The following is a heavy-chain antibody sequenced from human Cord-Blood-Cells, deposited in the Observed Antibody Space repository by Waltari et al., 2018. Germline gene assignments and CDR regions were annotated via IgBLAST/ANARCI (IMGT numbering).Heavy chain of an antibody. J-gene: IGHJ6*03. Sequence: QVQLQQSGPGLVKPSQTLSLTCAISGSSVSRNSAAWNWIRQSPSRGLEWLGRTYYRSKWYNDYAVSVKSRITINPDTSKNQFSLQLNSVTPEDTAVYYCARGQYYYDSSGYYYYYYYMDVWGKGTTVTVSS. D-gene: IGHD3-22*01. CDR3: ARGQYYYDSSGYYYYYYYMDV. CDR1: GSSVSRNSAA. CDR2: TYYRSKWYN. V-gene: IGHV6-1*01.